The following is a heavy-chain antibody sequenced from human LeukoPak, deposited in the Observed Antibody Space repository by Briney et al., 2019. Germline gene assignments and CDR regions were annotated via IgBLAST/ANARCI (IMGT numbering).Heavy chain of an antibody. CDR3: ARARFETTVTALVRKENYYYYYMDV. CDR2: IYSGGTT. CDR1: GFTVSGNY. V-gene: IGHV3-53*01. J-gene: IGHJ6*03. D-gene: IGHD4-17*01. Sequence: GGSLRLSCAVSGFTVSGNYMSWVRQAPGQGLEWGSLIYSGGTTYYADSVKGRFTISRDNAKNSLYLQMNSLRVEDTAVYYCARARFETTVTALVRKENYYYYYMDVWGKGTTVTVSS.